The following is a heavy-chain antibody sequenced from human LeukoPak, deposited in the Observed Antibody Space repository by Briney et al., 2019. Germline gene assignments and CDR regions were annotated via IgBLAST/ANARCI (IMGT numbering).Heavy chain of an antibody. V-gene: IGHV4-39*01. CDR3: ARVGVVVAAMNYFDY. CDR1: GGSISSSSYY. J-gene: IGHJ4*02. Sequence: SETLSLTCTVSGGSISSSSYYWGWIRQPPGKGLEWIGSIYYSGSTYYNPSLKSRVTISVDTSKNQFSLKLSSVTAADTAAYYCARVGVVVAAMNYFDYWGQGTLVTVSS. CDR2: IYYSGST. D-gene: IGHD2-15*01.